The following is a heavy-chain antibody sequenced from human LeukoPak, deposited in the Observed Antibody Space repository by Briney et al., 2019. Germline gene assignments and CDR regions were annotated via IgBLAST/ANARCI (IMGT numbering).Heavy chain of an antibody. D-gene: IGHD3-9*01. CDR1: GFTFSSYA. V-gene: IGHV3-23*01. CDR2: ISGSGGNT. CDR3: AKSRLVIDY. Sequence: GGSLRLSCAASGFTFSSYAMSWVRQAPGKGLEWVSAISGSGGNTYYADSVKGRFTISRDNSMDTLYLQMNSLTAEDTAVYYCAKSRLVIDYWGQGTLVTVSS. J-gene: IGHJ4*02.